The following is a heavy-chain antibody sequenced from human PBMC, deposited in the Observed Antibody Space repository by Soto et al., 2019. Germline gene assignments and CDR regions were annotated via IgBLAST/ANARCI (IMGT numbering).Heavy chain of an antibody. CDR1: GFTFSSYA. J-gene: IGHJ4*02. D-gene: IGHD1-26*01. Sequence: GGSLRLSCAASGFTFSSYAMHWVRQAPGKGLEWVAVISYDGSNKYYADSVKGRFTISRDNSKNTLYLQMNSLRAEDTAVYYCARALAYYLASQFDYWGQGTLVTVSS. CDR3: ARALAYYLASQFDY. CDR2: ISYDGSNK. V-gene: IGHV3-30-3*01.